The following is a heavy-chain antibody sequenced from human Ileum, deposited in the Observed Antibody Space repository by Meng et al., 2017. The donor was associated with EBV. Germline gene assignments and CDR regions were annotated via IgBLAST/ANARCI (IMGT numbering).Heavy chain of an antibody. D-gene: IGHD2-2*01. CDR3: ARGHQTYHDY. J-gene: IGHJ4*02. CDR1: GYSFTSSA. Sequence: VLLVHAGTKGKKPGTLVKLSCKASGYSFTSSAIHWVRQAPGQRLEWMGWVHAGNGDTKYSQNFQDRLTIARDTSANTAYMDLSSLRSEDTAVYYCARGHQTYHDYWGQGTLVTVSS. V-gene: IGHV1-3*01. CDR2: VHAGNGDT.